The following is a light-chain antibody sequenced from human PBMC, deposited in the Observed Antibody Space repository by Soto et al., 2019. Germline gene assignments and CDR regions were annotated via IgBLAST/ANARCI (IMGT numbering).Light chain of an antibody. Sequence: IVMTQGSGTPSLPPREKTTLSPRAQNGGINQLAWYQQKPGQAPRLLIYGASRRAAGIPDRFSGSGSGTDFTLTISRVDPEDFAVYYCQQYGGSPPITFGQGTRLEIK. CDR2: GAS. J-gene: IGKJ5*01. CDR1: QNGGINQ. V-gene: IGKV3-20*01. CDR3: QQYGGSPPIT.